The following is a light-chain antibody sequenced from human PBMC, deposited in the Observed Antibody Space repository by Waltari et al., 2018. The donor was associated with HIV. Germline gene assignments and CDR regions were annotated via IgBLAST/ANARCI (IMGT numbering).Light chain of an antibody. CDR3: QHFGSSLRT. CDR2: GAS. V-gene: IGKV3-20*01. Sequence: EIIMTQSPVTLSVSPGERATLSCRASQSVSSNYLAWYQQKPGQAPRLLIYGASSRATGIPDRFSGSGSGTDFTLTISRLEPEDFAVYYCQHFGSSLRTFSQGTKVEIK. CDR1: QSVSSNY. J-gene: IGKJ1*01.